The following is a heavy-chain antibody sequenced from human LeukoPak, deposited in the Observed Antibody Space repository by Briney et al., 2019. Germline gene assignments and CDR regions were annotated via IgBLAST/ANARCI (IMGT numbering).Heavy chain of an antibody. CDR1: GYTFTGYY. D-gene: IGHD2-21*02. CDR2: INPNSGDT. V-gene: IGHV1-2*02. CDR3: AKDRYGDYVYYYMDV. J-gene: IGHJ6*03. Sequence: ASVKVSCKASGYTFTGYYMHWVRQAPGQGLEWMGWINPNSGDTNYAQEFQGRVTITSDTSISTVYMELSSLRSDDTAVYYCAKDRYGDYVYYYMDVWGKGTTVTVSS.